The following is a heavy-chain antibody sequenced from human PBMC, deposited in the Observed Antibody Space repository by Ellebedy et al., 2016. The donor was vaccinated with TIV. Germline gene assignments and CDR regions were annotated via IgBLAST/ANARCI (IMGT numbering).Heavy chain of an antibody. V-gene: IGHV7-4-1*02. Sequence: ASVKVSCKASGYTFTAYPINWVRQAPGQGLEWLGWINMHTGNPTYAQGFTGRFDFSLDTSASTAYLQISGLKAEDTAVYYCARDSRYNWNDWDYYHMDVWGKGTTVTVSS. D-gene: IGHD1-1*01. CDR2: INMHTGNP. CDR1: GYTFTAYP. CDR3: ARDSRYNWNDWDYYHMDV. J-gene: IGHJ6*03.